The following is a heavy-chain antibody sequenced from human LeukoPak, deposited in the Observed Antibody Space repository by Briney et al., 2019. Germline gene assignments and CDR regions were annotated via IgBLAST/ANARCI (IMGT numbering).Heavy chain of an antibody. CDR3: ARRTVVAREDY. CDR2: INQDGSEK. Sequence: GGSLRPSCAASGFTFSTYWMSWVRQSPGKGLEWVANINQDGSEKNYVDSVKGRFTISRDNAKNSLSLQMNSLGAEDTAVYYCARRTVVAREDYWGQGTLVTVSS. V-gene: IGHV3-7*01. D-gene: IGHD4-23*01. CDR1: GFTFSTYW. J-gene: IGHJ4*02.